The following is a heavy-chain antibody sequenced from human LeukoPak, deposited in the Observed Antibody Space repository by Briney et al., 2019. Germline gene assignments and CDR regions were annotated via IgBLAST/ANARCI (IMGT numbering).Heavy chain of an antibody. Sequence: GGSLRLSGAASGFTFSSYWIHWVRQAPGKGLVWVSRISPDGSTTGHADSVKGRFTTSRDNAKNTLFLQMNSLRAEDTAVYYCTRDFDFSSAIWGQGTLVTVSS. V-gene: IGHV3-74*01. CDR3: TRDFDFSSAI. CDR2: ISPDGSTT. J-gene: IGHJ4*02. CDR1: GFTFSSYW. D-gene: IGHD3-3*01.